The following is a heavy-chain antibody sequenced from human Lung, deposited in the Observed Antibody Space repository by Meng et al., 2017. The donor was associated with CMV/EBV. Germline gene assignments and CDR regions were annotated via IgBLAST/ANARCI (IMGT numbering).Heavy chain of an antibody. CDR2: INHSGST. CDR3: ARSPWQQRGDFDY. CDR1: GGSFSGYY. J-gene: IGHJ4*02. Sequence: SXTLSLXCAVYGGSFSGYYWSWIRQPPGKGLEWIGEINHSGSTNYNPSLKSRVTISVDTSKNQFSLKLSSVTAGDTAVYYCARSPWQQRGDFDYWGQGTLVTVSS. V-gene: IGHV4-34*01. D-gene: IGHD6-13*01.